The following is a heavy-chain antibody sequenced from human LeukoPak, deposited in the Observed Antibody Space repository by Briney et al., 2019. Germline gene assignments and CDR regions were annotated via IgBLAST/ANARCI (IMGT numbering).Heavy chain of an antibody. J-gene: IGHJ3*02. D-gene: IGHD3-22*01. Sequence: GGSLRLSCVTSGFTVSSNYMSWVRQAPGKGLEWVSVIYSGGSTYYADSVKGRFTISRDNSKNTLYLQMNSLRAEDTAVYYCARERRVVSWENGAFDIWGQGTMVTVSS. V-gene: IGHV3-53*01. CDR3: ARERRVVSWENGAFDI. CDR2: IYSGGST. CDR1: GFTVSSNY.